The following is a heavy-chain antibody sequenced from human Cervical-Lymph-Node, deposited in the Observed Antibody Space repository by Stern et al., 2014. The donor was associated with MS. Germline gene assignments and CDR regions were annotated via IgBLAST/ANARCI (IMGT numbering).Heavy chain of an antibody. CDR3: ARLRCYGGATELDY. Sequence: ESGPALVKPTQTVTLTCTFSGFSLNTRGMCVNWIRQPPGKALEGLAIPDCDDDKYYSASLKTSRSISMDTSKNQLVLTMTDMDPVDTATYYCARLRCYGGATELDYWGQGMRVTVSS. CDR1: GFSLNTRGMC. V-gene: IGHV2-70*01. J-gene: IGHJ4*02. CDR2: PDCDDDK. D-gene: IGHD4-23*01.